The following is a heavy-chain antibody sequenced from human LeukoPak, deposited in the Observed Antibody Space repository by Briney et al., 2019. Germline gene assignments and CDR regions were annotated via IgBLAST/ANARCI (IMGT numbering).Heavy chain of an antibody. CDR2: LYSGGDT. D-gene: IGHD6-19*01. J-gene: IGHJ4*02. CDR1: GFALSSNY. Sequence: GGSLRLSCAASGFALSSNYVGWVRQAPGGGLQWVSLLYSGGDTYYADSVKGRFTISRDTSKNTLYLQMNSLRVDDTAVYYCARHGGVAAFDYWGQGTLVTVSS. CDR3: ARHGGVAAFDY. V-gene: IGHV3-53*01.